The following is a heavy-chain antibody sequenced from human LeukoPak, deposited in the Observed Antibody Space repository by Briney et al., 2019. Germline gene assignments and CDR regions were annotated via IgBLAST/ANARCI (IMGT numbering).Heavy chain of an antibody. CDR1: GGSISSYY. J-gene: IGHJ4*02. Sequence: SETLSLTCTVSGGSISSYYWSWIRQPPGKGLEWIGYIYYSGRTNYNPSLKSRVTISVDTSKNQFSLKLSSVTAADTAVYYCASLHSSGYYDYWGQGTLVTVSS. V-gene: IGHV4-59*01. CDR2: IYYSGRT. CDR3: ASLHSSGYYDY. D-gene: IGHD3-22*01.